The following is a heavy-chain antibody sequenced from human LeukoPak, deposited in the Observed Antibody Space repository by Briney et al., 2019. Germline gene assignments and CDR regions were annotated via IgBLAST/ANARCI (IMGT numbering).Heavy chain of an antibody. Sequence: GGSLRLSCAASGFTFSSYSMNWVRQAPGKGLEWVSSISSSSSYIYYADSVKGRFTISRDNAKNSLYLQMNSLRAEDTAVYYCARDFGLDAFDIWGQGTMVPVSS. D-gene: IGHD3-10*01. CDR2: ISSSSSYI. V-gene: IGHV3-21*01. CDR1: GFTFSSYS. CDR3: ARDFGLDAFDI. J-gene: IGHJ3*02.